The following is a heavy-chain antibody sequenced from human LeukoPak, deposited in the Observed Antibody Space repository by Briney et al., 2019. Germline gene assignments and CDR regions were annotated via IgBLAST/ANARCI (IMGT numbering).Heavy chain of an antibody. D-gene: IGHD5-18*01. J-gene: IGHJ6*02. Sequence: PSDTLSLTCTVSGGSISSSSYYWGWLRQPPGKGLEGMGSIYYSGNASYNPPLTSRVTISVDTSKSQFSLKLSSVTAADTAVYYCARVDTAMAYYYYYGMDVWGQGTTVTVSS. CDR3: ARVDTAMAYYYYYGMDV. CDR1: GGSISSSSYY. V-gene: IGHV4-39*01. CDR2: IYYSGNA.